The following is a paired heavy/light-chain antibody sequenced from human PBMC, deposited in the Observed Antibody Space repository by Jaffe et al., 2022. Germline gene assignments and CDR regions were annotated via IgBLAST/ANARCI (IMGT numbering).Heavy chain of an antibody. D-gene: IGHD6-6*01. CDR1: GFTFDDYA. J-gene: IGHJ1*01. CDR2: ISWNSGSI. CDR3: AKDPQYEYSSSSDPGYFQH. V-gene: IGHV3-9*01. Sequence: EVQLVESGGGLVQPGRSLRLSCAASGFTFDDYAMHWVRQAPGKGLEWVSGISWNSGSIGYADSVKGRFTISRDNAKNSLYLQMNSLRAEDTALYYCAKDPQYEYSSSSDPGYFQHWGQGTLVTVSS.
Light chain of an antibody. Sequence: QSALTQPASVSGSPGQSITISCTGTSSDVGSYNLVSWYQQHPGKAPKLMIYEGSKRPSGVSNRFSGSKSGNTASLTISGLQAEDEADYYCCSYAGRVVFGGGTKLTVL. V-gene: IGLV2-23*01. CDR3: CSYAGRVV. CDR1: SSDVGSYNL. CDR2: EGS. J-gene: IGLJ2*01.